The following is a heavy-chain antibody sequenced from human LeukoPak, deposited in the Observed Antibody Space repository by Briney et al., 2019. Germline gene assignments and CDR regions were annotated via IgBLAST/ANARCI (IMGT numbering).Heavy chain of an antibody. V-gene: IGHV4-39*01. J-gene: IGHJ3*02. D-gene: IGHD6-19*01. CDR1: GDSITNGSHY. CDR3: ARHSPYSSGWFGWSGAFDI. Sequence: SSETLSLTCTVSGDSITNGSHYWGWIRQPPGKGLEWIGSIYYSGIISSTPSLKSRVTMSVDTSKNQFSLRLSSVTATDTAVYYCARHSPYSSGWFGWSGAFDIWGQGTMVTVSS. CDR2: IYYSGII.